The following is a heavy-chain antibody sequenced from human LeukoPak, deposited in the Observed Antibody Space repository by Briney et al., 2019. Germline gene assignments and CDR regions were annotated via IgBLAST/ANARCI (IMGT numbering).Heavy chain of an antibody. Sequence: GGSLRLSCAASGFTFTSYSMNWVRQAPGKGLEWVSSISSSGNYIYYADSVKGRFTISRDNARNSLYLQMNSLRAEDTAVYYCARGGRGTIIMIVVAAPDYWGQGTLVTVSS. CDR3: ARGGRGTIIMIVVAAPDY. D-gene: IGHD3-22*01. V-gene: IGHV3-21*01. CDR1: GFTFTSYS. CDR2: ISSSGNYI. J-gene: IGHJ4*02.